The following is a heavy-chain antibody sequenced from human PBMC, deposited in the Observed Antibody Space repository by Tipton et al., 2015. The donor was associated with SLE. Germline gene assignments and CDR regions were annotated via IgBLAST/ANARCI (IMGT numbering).Heavy chain of an antibody. D-gene: IGHD1-26*01. CDR3: AKVDSGSYTDYFDY. J-gene: IGHJ4*02. V-gene: IGHV3-30-3*02. Sequence: SLRLSCAASGFTFSSYAMHWVRQAPGKGLEWVAVISYDGSNKYYADSVKGRFTISRDNSKNTLYLQMNSLRAEDTAVYYCAKVDSGSYTDYFDYWGQGTLVTVSS. CDR1: GFTFSSYA. CDR2: ISYDGSNK.